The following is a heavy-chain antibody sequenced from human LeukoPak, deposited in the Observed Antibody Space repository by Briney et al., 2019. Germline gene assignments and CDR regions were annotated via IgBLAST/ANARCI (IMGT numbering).Heavy chain of an antibody. CDR3: ARVAMGATSYYFDY. Sequence: ASVKVSCKASGGTFSSYAISWVRQAPGQGLEWMGRIIPILGIANYAQKFQGRVTITADKSTSTAYMELSSLRSEDTAVYYCARVAMGATSYYFDYWGQGTLVTVSS. CDR2: IIPILGIA. V-gene: IGHV1-69*04. CDR1: GGTFSSYA. D-gene: IGHD1-26*01. J-gene: IGHJ4*02.